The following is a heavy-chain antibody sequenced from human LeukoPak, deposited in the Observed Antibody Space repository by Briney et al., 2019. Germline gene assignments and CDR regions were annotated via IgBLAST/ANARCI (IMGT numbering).Heavy chain of an antibody. CDR1: GFTVSSNY. V-gene: IGHV3-23*01. J-gene: IGHJ4*02. CDR2: ISGSGGST. CDR3: ARWGNDYSQFDS. D-gene: IGHD4-11*01. Sequence: GGSLRLSCAASGFTVSSNYMSWVRQAPGKGLEWVSAISGSGGSTYYADSVKGRFTISRDNSKNTLFLQMNSLRTEDTAVYFCARWGNDYSQFDSWGQGTLVTVS.